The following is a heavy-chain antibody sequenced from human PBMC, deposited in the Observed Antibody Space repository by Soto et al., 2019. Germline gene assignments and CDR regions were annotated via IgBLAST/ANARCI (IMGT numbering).Heavy chain of an antibody. CDR3: ARVMDDWNSVRFDP. V-gene: IGHV1-2*02. Sequence: QVQLVQSGAEVKKPGASVKVSCKASGYTFIDFYIHWARQAPGQGLEWMGWINPNSGGATSAQKFQGRVTMTRDTSISTAFMELTNLRSDDTVFYYCARVMDDWNSVRFDPWGQGTLVTVSS. D-gene: IGHD1-7*01. CDR2: INPNSGGA. CDR1: GYTFIDFY. J-gene: IGHJ5*02.